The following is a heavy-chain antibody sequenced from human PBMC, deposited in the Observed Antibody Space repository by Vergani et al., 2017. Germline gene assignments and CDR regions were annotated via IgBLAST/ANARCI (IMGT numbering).Heavy chain of an antibody. CDR2: ISSSSSTI. CDR3: AIEGRYCISGSSRNYNYYCMDG. D-gene: IGHD2-15*01. V-gene: IGHV3-48*01. CDR1: GFTFSSYS. Sequence: EVQLLESGGGLVQPGGSLRLSCAASGFTFSSYSMNWVRQAPGKGLEWVSYISSSSSTIYYADSVKGRFTISRDNTKNSLYLQMNSLRAEDTAVYYCAIEGRYCISGSSRNYNYYCMDGWGQG. J-gene: IGHJ6*02.